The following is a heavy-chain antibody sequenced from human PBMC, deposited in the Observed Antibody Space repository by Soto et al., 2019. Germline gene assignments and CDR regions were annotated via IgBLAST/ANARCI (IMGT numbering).Heavy chain of an antibody. V-gene: IGHV4-61*08. Sequence: SETLSLTCTVSGGSISSGGYYWSWIRQHPGKGLEWLGEINHSGGANYNPSLESRVTVSVDTSKNQFSLKLSSMTAADTAVYYCAREGGYCSGGRCSLVDYWGQGTLVTVSS. D-gene: IGHD2-15*01. CDR1: GGSISSGGYY. CDR3: AREGGYCSGGRCSLVDY. J-gene: IGHJ4*02. CDR2: INHSGGA.